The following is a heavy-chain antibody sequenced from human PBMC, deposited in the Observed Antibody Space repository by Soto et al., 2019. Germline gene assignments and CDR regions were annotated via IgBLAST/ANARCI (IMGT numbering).Heavy chain of an antibody. V-gene: IGHV4-39*01. J-gene: IGHJ4*02. CDR1: GGSISSSSYY. CDR3: ATPYCSSTSCYLAYFDY. D-gene: IGHD2-2*01. Sequence: QLQLQESGPGLVKPSETLSLTCTVSGGSISSSSYYWGWIRQPPGKGLEWIGSIYYSGSTYYNPSLKSRVTIYVDTSKNQFSLKLSSVTAADTAVYYCATPYCSSTSCYLAYFDYWGQGTLVTVSS. CDR2: IYYSGST.